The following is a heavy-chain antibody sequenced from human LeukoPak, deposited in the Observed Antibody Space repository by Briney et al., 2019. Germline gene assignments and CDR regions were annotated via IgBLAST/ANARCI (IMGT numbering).Heavy chain of an antibody. CDR1: GFTLSSHA. CDR3: ERRTGNYFDY. D-gene: IGHD3/OR15-3a*01. Sequence: GGSLRLSCSASGFTLSSHAMHWVRQAPGKALEYVSAISYNGGSTYYANSVKDRFTISRDNSKNTLYLQMSSLRPEDTAVFYCERRTGNYFDYWGQGTLVTVSS. V-gene: IGHV3-64D*09. J-gene: IGHJ4*02. CDR2: ISYNGGST.